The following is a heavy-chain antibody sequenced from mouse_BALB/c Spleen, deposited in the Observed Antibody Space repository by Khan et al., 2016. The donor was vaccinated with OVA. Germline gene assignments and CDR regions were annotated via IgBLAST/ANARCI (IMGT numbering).Heavy chain of an antibody. CDR3: TRPAYDGYYDY. CDR2: ISTYSGNT. CDR1: GYTFTDYA. D-gene: IGHD2-3*01. Sequence: QVQLQPSGPELVRPGVSVKISCKGSGYTFTDYAMHWVKQSHAKSLEWIGLISTYSGNTNYRQKFKGKATMTVDKSSSTAYMELARLTSEDSAIXYCTRPAYDGYYDYWGQGTTLTVSS. V-gene: IGHV1S137*01. J-gene: IGHJ2*01.